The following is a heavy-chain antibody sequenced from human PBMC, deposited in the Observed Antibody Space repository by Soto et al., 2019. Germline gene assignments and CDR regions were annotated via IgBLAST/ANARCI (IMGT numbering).Heavy chain of an antibody. J-gene: IGHJ4*02. CDR2: SAPEQGEP. CDR1: ENTLTELT. D-gene: IGHD1-26*01. V-gene: IGHV1-24*01. CDR3: AADRKIVGNIGAFDF. Sequence: GASVKVSCKVPENTLTELTIDWLRQAPGKGLEWMGHSAPEQGEPVYPQKFQGRVSMTEDPSTDTAYMELTSLRFEDTAVYFCAADRKIVGNIGAFDFWGKGTLVTVSS.